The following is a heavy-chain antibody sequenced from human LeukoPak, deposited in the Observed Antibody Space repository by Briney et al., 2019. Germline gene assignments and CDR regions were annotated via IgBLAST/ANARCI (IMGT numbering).Heavy chain of an antibody. CDR3: ARGPPPAATGSYYFDY. J-gene: IGHJ4*02. CDR2: IIPIFGTA. V-gene: IGHV1-69*05. D-gene: IGHD2-15*01. CDR1: GGTFSSYA. Sequence: ASVKVSCKASGGTFSSYAISWVRQAPGQVLEWMGGIIPIFGTANYAQKFQGRVTITTDESTSTAYMELSSLRSEDTAVYYCARGPPPAATGSYYFDYWGQGTLVTVFS.